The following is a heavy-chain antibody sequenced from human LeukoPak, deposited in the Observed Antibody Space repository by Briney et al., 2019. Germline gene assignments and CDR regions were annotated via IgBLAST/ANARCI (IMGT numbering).Heavy chain of an antibody. CDR1: GYTFTRYD. CDR3: ARGNSGYDWAIDY. V-gene: IGHV1-8*01. J-gene: IGHJ4*02. D-gene: IGHD5-12*01. CDR2: MNPNSGNT. Sequence: ASVKVFCKASGYTFTRYDINWVRQATGQGLEWMGWMNPNSGNTGYAQKFQGRVTMTRNTSISTAYMELSSLRSEDTAVYYCARGNSGYDWAIDYWGQGTLVTVSS.